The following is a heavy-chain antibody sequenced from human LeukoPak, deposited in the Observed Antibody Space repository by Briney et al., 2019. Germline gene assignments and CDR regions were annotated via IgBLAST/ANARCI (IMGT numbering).Heavy chain of an antibody. J-gene: IGHJ5*02. V-gene: IGHV3-23*01. Sequence: GGSLRLSCAVSGFTFSDYALGWVRQAPGRGPEWVATLSGSGAGTYYSDSVQGRFTISRDNSKNTLYLQMNSLRAEDTAVYYCARVVWSRTNYGENWFDPWGQGTLVTVSS. D-gene: IGHD4-17*01. CDR1: GFTFSDYA. CDR2: LSGSGAGT. CDR3: ARVVWSRTNYGENWFDP.